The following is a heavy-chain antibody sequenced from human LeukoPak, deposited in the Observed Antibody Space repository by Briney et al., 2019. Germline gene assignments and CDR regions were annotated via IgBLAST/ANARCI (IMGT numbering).Heavy chain of an antibody. CDR1: GFPFSDYY. Sequence: GGSLRLSCAASGFPFSDYYMSWIRQAPGKGLEWVSYISSSGSAIHYADSVKGRFTISRDNAKNSLYLQMNSLRAEDTAVYYCARVMRSGSPFDYWGQGTLVTVSS. V-gene: IGHV3-11*01. J-gene: IGHJ4*02. CDR2: ISSSGSAI. CDR3: ARVMRSGSPFDY. D-gene: IGHD1-26*01.